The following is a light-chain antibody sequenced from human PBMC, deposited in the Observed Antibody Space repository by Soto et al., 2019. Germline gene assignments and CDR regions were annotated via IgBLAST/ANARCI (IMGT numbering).Light chain of an antibody. J-gene: IGLJ1*01. CDR2: END. V-gene: IGLV1-51*02. CDR3: ETWDSSLSGYV. Sequence: QSVLTQPPSVSAAPGQKVTISCSGSTSNIGNNYVSWFQQLPGTAPKLLIYENDKRPSGIPDRFSGSTSGTSATLGITGLQTGDEADYYCETWDSSLSGYVSATGTKVTVL. CDR1: TSNIGNNY.